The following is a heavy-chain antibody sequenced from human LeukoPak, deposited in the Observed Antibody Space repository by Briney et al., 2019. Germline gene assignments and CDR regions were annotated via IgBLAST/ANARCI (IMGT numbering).Heavy chain of an antibody. CDR1: GYTFTDYF. J-gene: IGHJ4*02. CDR3: ARGWGSLWYFDH. D-gene: IGHD3-16*01. CDR2: TNPKTGVT. Sequence: GASVKVSCKASGYTFTDYFIHWIRQDPGQGLEWMGWTNPKTGVTKYAQTFQGRVTMTRDTSISTAYMELNRLTSDDTAVYYCARGWGSLWYFDHWGQGTLVTVSS. V-gene: IGHV1-2*02.